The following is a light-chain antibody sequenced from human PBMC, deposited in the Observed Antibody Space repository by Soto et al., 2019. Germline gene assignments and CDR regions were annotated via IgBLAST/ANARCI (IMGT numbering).Light chain of an antibody. Sequence: QSVLTQPPSASGTPGQRVIISCSGSSSNIGSNTVNWYQQIPGTAPKLLIYSYNQRPSGVPDRFSGSKSDTSASLAISVLQSEDEAEYYCAAWDDILNGVLFGGGTKLTVL. CDR3: AAWDDILNGVL. CDR2: SYN. CDR1: SSNIGSNT. J-gene: IGLJ2*01. V-gene: IGLV1-44*01.